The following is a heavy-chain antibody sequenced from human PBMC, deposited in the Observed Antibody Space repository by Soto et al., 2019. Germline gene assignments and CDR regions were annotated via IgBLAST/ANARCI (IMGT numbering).Heavy chain of an antibody. CDR2: LVGSGADK. D-gene: IGHD2-8*01. CDR3: AKDLNAKNGVWEPFDL. V-gene: IGHV3-23*01. CDR1: GFNFPAYA. Sequence: GGSLRLSCAASGFNFPAYAMNWVRQAPGKGLQWVSGLVGSGADKNYADSVRGRFTVSRDNSRNTLYLQMNSLRDEDTAVYYCAKDLNAKNGVWEPFDLWGRGTQVTVSS. J-gene: IGHJ3*01.